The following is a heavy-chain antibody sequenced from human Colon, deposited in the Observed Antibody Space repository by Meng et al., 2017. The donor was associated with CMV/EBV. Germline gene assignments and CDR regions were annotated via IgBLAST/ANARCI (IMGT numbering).Heavy chain of an antibody. Sequence: GSLRLSCAGSGFFVSNTYINWVRQAPGKGLEWVSVIYRGGSPFYTDSVKGRFTISRDISKNTVSLQMNSLRVEDTAVYYCALSYGANQPFDSWGLGTLVTVSS. D-gene: IGHD4-17*01. CDR1: GFFVSNTY. CDR2: IYRGGSP. CDR3: ALSYGANQPFDS. J-gene: IGHJ4*02. V-gene: IGHV3-53*01.